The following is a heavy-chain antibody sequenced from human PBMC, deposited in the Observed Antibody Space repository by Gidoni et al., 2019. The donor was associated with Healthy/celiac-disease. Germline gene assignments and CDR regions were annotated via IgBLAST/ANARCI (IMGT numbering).Heavy chain of an antibody. J-gene: IGHJ6*02. CDR3: ARDHGGYYGSGSYYRVYGMDV. CDR1: GFTFSSYA. D-gene: IGHD3-10*01. Sequence: VQLVESGGGVVQPGRSLRLSCAASGFTFSSYAMHWVRQAPGKGLEWVAVISYDGSNKYYADSVKGRFTISRDNSKNTLYLQMNSLRAEDTAVYYCARDHGGYYGSGSYYRVYGMDVWGQGTTVTVSS. V-gene: IGHV3-30-3*01. CDR2: ISYDGSNK.